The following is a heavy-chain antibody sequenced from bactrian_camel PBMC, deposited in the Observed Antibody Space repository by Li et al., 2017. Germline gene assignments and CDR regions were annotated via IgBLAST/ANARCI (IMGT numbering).Heavy chain of an antibody. V-gene: IGHV3S53*01. D-gene: IGHD5*01. CDR2: FDKDALT. J-gene: IGHJ4*01. Sequence: HVQLVESGGGSVKPGGSLRFSCKASGYSTLGSKCIGRFRQAPGKEREGVATFDKDALTTYADSVKGRFTISADNAPNTWHLQMNNLMPEDTGTYYCATDSSLILRGGCRAGAEFLGTWGQGTQVTVS. CDR1: GYSTLGSKC. CDR3: ATDSSLILRGGCRAGAEFLGT.